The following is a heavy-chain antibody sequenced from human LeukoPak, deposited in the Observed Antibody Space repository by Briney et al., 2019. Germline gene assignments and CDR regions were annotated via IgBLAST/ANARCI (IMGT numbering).Heavy chain of an antibody. CDR3: ARVVLPGSSAQYNWFDH. Sequence: SSETLSLTCTVSGGSISSSSYYWGWIRQPPGKGLEWIGSIYYSGSTYYNPSLKSRVTISVDTSKNQFSLKLSSVTAADTAVYYCARVVLPGSSAQYNWFDHWGQGTLVTVSS. CDR1: GGSISSSSYY. V-gene: IGHV4-39*07. CDR2: IYYSGST. D-gene: IGHD2-15*01. J-gene: IGHJ5*02.